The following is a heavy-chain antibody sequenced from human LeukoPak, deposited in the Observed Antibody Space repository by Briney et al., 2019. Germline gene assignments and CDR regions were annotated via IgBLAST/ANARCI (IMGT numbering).Heavy chain of an antibody. V-gene: IGHV3-73*01. CDR3: TRPPKNGYSDAFDI. J-gene: IGHJ3*02. CDR2: IRSKVHSFAT. D-gene: IGHD5-24*01. CDR1: GFTFSGSA. Sequence: PGGSLTLSCTASGFTFSGSAMHWVRKASGKGLEWGGRIRSKVHSFATGYAAAVIGRFTIARDDSKNTAYLQMNSLKTEDTAVYYCTRPPKNGYSDAFDIGGQGTVVTVS.